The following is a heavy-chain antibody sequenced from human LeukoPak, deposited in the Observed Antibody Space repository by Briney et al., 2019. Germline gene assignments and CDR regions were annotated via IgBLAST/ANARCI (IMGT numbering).Heavy chain of an antibody. CDR3: VRANHFDY. CDR1: GGSISSYY. V-gene: IGHV4-59*01. CDR2: IYYSGST. J-gene: IGHJ4*02. Sequence: PSETLSLTCTVSGGSISSYYWSWFRQPPGKGLEWIGDIYYSGSTNYNPSLKSRDNLSVDTSKNQYSLELTSVTAADTAVYFCVRANHFDYWGQGTLVTVSS.